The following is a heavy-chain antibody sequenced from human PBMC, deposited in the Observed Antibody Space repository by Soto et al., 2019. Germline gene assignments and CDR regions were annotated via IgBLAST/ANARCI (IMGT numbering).Heavy chain of an antibody. CDR3: ATWHERQHAYDV. CDR2: LYDVDGS. J-gene: IGHJ3*01. Sequence: PGGSLRLSCAASGRTVSGNNYVAWVRQAPGKGLKWVSALYDVDGSFYSDSVKGRFTTSSDSSKTTVYLQMNDLRPADTAVYYCATWHERQHAYDVWGQGTTVTVSS. V-gene: IGHV3-53*01. D-gene: IGHD1-1*01. CDR1: GRTVSGNNY.